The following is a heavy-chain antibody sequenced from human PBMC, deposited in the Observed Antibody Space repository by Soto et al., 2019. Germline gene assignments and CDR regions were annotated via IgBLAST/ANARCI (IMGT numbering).Heavy chain of an antibody. CDR3: ARDGVDTATGYYYGMDV. J-gene: IGHJ6*02. V-gene: IGHV1-18*01. CDR1: GYTFTSYG. D-gene: IGHD5-18*01. CDR2: ISAYNGNT. Sequence: QVQLVQSGAEVKKPGASVKVSCKASGYTFTSYGISWVRQAPGQGLEWMGWISAYNGNTNYAQKLQGRVTMTTDTSTSTAYIELRSLRSDDTAVYYCARDGVDTATGYYYGMDVWGLGTTVTVSS.